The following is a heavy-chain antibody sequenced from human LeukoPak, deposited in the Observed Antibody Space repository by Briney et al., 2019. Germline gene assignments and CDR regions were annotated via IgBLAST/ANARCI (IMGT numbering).Heavy chain of an antibody. D-gene: IGHD1-1*01. Sequence: ASVKVSRKASGYTFTTYDINWLRQATGQGLEWMGWMNPNSANTGYAQKFQGRVTMTRNTSISTAYMELSSLRSEDTAVYYCAIGERSYYFDYWGQGTLVTVSS. CDR3: AIGERSYYFDY. CDR1: GYTFTTYD. CDR2: MNPNSANT. V-gene: IGHV1-8*01. J-gene: IGHJ4*02.